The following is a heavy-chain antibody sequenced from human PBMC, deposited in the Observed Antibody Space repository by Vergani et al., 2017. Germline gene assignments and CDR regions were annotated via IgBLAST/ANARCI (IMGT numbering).Heavy chain of an antibody. CDR3: ARETGGPGYYDSSGYHDY. V-gene: IGHV3-66*02. J-gene: IGHJ4*02. D-gene: IGHD3-22*01. CDR2: IYSGDET. Sequence: ELQLVESGGGLVQPGGSLRLSCAASGSTVSGNYMTWVRQAPGKGLEWVSHIYSGDETYYADSVKGRVTISRDTSKNTLHLQINNLRVEDTAVYYCARETGGPGYYDSSGYHDYWGQGTLVTVSS. CDR1: GSTVSGNY.